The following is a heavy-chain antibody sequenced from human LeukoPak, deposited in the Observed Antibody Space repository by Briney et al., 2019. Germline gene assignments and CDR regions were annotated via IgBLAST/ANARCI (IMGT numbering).Heavy chain of an antibody. CDR1: GGSFSGYY. D-gene: IGHD3-10*01. J-gene: IGHJ5*02. CDR2: INHRGST. CDR3: ASFYGSGSHSKDNWFDP. V-gene: IGHV4-34*01. Sequence: SETLSLTCAVYGGSFSGYYWSWIRQPPGKGLEWIGEINHRGSTNYNPSLKSRVTISVDTSKNQFSLKLSSVTAADTAVYYCASFYGSGSHSKDNWFDPWGQGTLVTVSS.